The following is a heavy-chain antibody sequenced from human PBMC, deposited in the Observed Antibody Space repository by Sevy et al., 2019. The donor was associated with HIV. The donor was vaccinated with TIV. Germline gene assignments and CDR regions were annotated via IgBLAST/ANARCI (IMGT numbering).Heavy chain of an antibody. CDR3: ASRHSGSYSS. J-gene: IGHJ4*02. Sequence: GESLKISCKGSGYSFTTFWIGWVRQMPGKGLEWMGIIYPGDSDTRYSPSFQGQVTISADKSISTAYLQWSSLKASDTAIDYCASRHSGSYSSRGQGTLVTVSS. D-gene: IGHD1-26*01. V-gene: IGHV5-51*01. CDR1: GYSFTTFW. CDR2: IYPGDSDT.